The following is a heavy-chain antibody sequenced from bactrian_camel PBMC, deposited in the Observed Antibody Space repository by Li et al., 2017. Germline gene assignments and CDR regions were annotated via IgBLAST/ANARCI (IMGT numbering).Heavy chain of an antibody. J-gene: IGHJ7*01. Sequence: HVQLVESGGGSVQAGGSLRLSCRTSGYIYSPMCMGWFRQVPGKEREGVATIDEDGDTSYSPSVKGRFTISRDNAKNAVYLEMSSLKPEDTATSYCAASSLPTILALGPPSHYGVDYWGKGTQVTVS. CDR1: GYIYSPMC. V-gene: IGHV3S53*01. D-gene: IGHD2*01. CDR2: IDEDGDT.